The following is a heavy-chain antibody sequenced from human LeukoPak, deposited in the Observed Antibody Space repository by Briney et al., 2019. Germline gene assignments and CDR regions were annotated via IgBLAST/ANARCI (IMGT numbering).Heavy chain of an antibody. CDR1: GGTFSSYA. Sequence: SVKVSCKASGGTFSSYAISWVRQAPGQGLEWMGGIIPIFGTANYAQKFQGRVTITADESTSAAYMELSSLRSEDTAVYYCARGENTVTTFDYWGQGTLVTVSS. V-gene: IGHV1-69*13. J-gene: IGHJ4*02. D-gene: IGHD4-17*01. CDR3: ARGENTVTTFDY. CDR2: IIPIFGTA.